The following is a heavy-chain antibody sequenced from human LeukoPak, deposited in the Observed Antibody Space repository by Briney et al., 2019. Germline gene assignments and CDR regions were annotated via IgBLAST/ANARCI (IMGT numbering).Heavy chain of an antibody. Sequence: ASVTVSCKASGYTFTSYYMHWVRQAPGQGLEWMGVINHSGGSTSYAQKFQGRVTMTRDTSTSTVYMELSSLRSEDTAVYYCARARNYGRGFYPWGQGTLVTVSS. J-gene: IGHJ5*02. CDR3: ARARNYGRGFYP. CDR1: GYTFTSYY. CDR2: INHSGGST. V-gene: IGHV1-46*03. D-gene: IGHD3-10*02.